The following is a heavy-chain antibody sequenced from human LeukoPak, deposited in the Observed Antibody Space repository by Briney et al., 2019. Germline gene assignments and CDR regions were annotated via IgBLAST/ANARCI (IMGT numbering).Heavy chain of an antibody. D-gene: IGHD7-27*01. CDR2: IKQDGSEK. Sequence: PGGSLRLSCAASGFTFSSYEMNWVRQAPGKGLEWVANIKQDGSEKYYVDSVKGRFTISRDNAKNSLYLQMNSLRAEDAAVYYCARAKSTWAFSFDPWGQGTLVTVSS. CDR3: ARAKSTWAFSFDP. V-gene: IGHV3-7*04. CDR1: GFTFSSYE. J-gene: IGHJ5*02.